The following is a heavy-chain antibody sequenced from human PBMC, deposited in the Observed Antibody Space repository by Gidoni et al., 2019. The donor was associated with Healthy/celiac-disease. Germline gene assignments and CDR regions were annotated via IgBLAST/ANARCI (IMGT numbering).Heavy chain of an antibody. J-gene: IGHJ4*02. CDR1: GFTFDDYA. Sequence: EVQLVASGGGLVQPGRSLRLSCSASGFTFDDYAMHWVRQAPGKGLEWVSGIRWNSGSIGYADSGKGRFTISRDNAKNSLYLQMNRLRAEDTALYYCAKDIERYSSSWYYFDYWGQGTLVTVSS. CDR3: AKDIERYSSSWYYFDY. D-gene: IGHD6-13*01. CDR2: IRWNSGSI. V-gene: IGHV3-9*01.